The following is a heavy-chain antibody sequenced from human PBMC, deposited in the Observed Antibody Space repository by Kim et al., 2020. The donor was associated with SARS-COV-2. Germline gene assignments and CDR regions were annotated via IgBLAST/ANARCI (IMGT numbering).Heavy chain of an antibody. D-gene: IGHD6-19*01. V-gene: IGHV3-74*01. CDR3: ARRAYTSGWWYFDY. J-gene: IGHJ4*02. Sequence: GESVKGRFTLSRDNAKNTLYLQMHSLRAEDTAVYYCARRAYTSGWWYFDYWGQGTLVTVSS.